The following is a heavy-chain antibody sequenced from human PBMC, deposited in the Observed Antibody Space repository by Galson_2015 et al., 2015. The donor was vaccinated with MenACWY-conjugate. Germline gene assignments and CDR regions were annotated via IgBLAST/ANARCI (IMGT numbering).Heavy chain of an antibody. CDR3: AKSRGASFYFDS. V-gene: IGHV3-23*01. J-gene: IGHJ4*02. CDR2: ISGSGSTT. Sequence: SLRLSCAASGFIFSTYAMTWVRQAPGKGLEWVSGISGSGSTTYYADSVKGRFTISRDNSKNTLYLQMNSLRPEDTAVFYCAKSRGASFYFDSWGQGPLVTVSS. CDR1: GFIFSTYA. D-gene: IGHD1-26*01.